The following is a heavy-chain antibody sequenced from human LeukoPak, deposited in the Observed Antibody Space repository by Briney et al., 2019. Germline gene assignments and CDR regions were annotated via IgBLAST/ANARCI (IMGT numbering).Heavy chain of an antibody. Sequence: PGGSLRLSCAASGFTFSSYGMHWVRQAPGKGLEWVAVIWYDGSKKYYADSVKGRFTISRDNSKNTLYLQMNSLRAEDTAVYYCARPRTPYYYDSSGYYPGFDVWGQGTVVTVST. V-gene: IGHV3-33*01. CDR1: GFTFSSYG. CDR2: IWYDGSKK. CDR3: ARPRTPYYYDSSGYYPGFDV. J-gene: IGHJ3*01. D-gene: IGHD3-22*01.